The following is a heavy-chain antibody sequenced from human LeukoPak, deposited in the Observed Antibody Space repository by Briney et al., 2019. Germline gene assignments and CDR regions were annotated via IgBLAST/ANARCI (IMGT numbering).Heavy chain of an antibody. CDR2: INPYSGDT. V-gene: IGHV1-2*02. Sequence: ASVKVSCKVSGYTLTELSMHWVRQALGQGLAWMGWINPYSGDTTYAQKFQGRLTLTRDTSISTAYMEVSRLKSDDTAVYYCARTNSGYEYNWGQGTRVIVSS. CDR3: ARTNSGYEYN. D-gene: IGHD5-12*01. CDR1: GYTLTELS. J-gene: IGHJ4*02.